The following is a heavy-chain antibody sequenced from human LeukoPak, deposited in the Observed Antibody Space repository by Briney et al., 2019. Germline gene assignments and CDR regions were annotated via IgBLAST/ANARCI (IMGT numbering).Heavy chain of an antibody. D-gene: IGHD3-22*01. J-gene: IGHJ4*02. Sequence: ASVKVSCKASGGTCSSYAISWVRQAPGQGLEWMGGIIPIFGTANYAQKFQGRVTITTDESTSTAYMELSSLRSEDTAVYYCARDLMGYDSSGYYGYWGQGTLVTVSS. CDR1: GGTCSSYA. CDR3: ARDLMGYDSSGYYGY. CDR2: IIPIFGTA. V-gene: IGHV1-69*05.